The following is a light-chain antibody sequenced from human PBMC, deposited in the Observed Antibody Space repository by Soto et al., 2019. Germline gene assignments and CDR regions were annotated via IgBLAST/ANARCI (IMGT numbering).Light chain of an antibody. J-gene: IGKJ2*02. V-gene: IGKV3-20*01. CDR1: QSVSSSY. Sequence: EIELTQSPGTLSLSPGERATLSCRASQSVSSSYLAWYQQKPGQAPRLLIYGASSRATGIPDRFSGSGSGTDFTLTISRLEPEDFAVYYCQQYGSSTPWTFGQGTKLEIK. CDR3: QQYGSSTPWT. CDR2: GAS.